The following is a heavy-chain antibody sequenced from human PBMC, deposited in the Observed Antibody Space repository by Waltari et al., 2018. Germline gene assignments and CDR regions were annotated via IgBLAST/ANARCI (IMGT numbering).Heavy chain of an antibody. V-gene: IGHV4-38-2*01. CDR3: ARGGYHPANFDF. CDR2: LHHTGTT. Sequence: QMHLQESGPGLVKPSETLSLNSALPGYSLSMHYYWACTRQSPEKGLAWMGALHHTGTTYYNPSLNSRITMSVDTPNNQFSLKLNSVTAADTAVYYCARGGYHPANFDFWGQGILVNVSS. CDR1: GYSLSMHYY. D-gene: IGHD2-15*01. J-gene: IGHJ4*02.